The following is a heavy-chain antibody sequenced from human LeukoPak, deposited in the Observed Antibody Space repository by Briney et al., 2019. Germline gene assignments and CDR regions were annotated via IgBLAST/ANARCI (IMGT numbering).Heavy chain of an antibody. J-gene: IGHJ6*03. CDR2: IIPIFGTA. D-gene: IGHD3-3*01. V-gene: IGHV1-69*06. CDR3: LRGQLSWSGYYRRYYYYYMDV. Sequence: ASVKVSCKASGGTFSNYAISWVRQAPGQGLEWMGGIIPIFGTANYAQKFRGRVTITADKSTRTAYMELSSLRSEDTAVYYCLRGQLSWSGYYRRYYYYYMDVWGKGTTVTVSS. CDR1: GGTFSNYA.